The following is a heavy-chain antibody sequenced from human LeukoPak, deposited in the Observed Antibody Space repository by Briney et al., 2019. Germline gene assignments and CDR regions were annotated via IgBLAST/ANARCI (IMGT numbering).Heavy chain of an antibody. CDR2: INPNSGGT. V-gene: IGHV1-2*02. D-gene: IGHD1-14*01. CDR3: ARDNRKVRTLPYYGMDV. CDR1: GYTFTGYY. J-gene: IGHJ6*02. Sequence: ASVKVSCKASGYTFTGYYMHWVRQAPGQGLEWMGWINPNSGGTNYAQKFQGRVTMTRDTSISTAYMELSRLRSDDTAVYYCARDNRKVRTLPYYGMDVWGQGTTVTASS.